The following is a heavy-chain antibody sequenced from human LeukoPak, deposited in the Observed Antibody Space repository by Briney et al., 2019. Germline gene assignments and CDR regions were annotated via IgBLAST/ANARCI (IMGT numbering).Heavy chain of an antibody. J-gene: IGHJ4*02. CDR3: ARDYLVGAPLDS. D-gene: IGHD1-26*01. Sequence: SETLSLTCTVSGGSISDYSWTWIRQPPGKGLEWIGNISYIGSTNYSPSLKSRVTISIDKTKNQFSLMLRSVTAADTAVYYCARDYLVGAPLDSWGQGTLVTVSP. V-gene: IGHV4-59*12. CDR2: ISYIGST. CDR1: GGSISDYS.